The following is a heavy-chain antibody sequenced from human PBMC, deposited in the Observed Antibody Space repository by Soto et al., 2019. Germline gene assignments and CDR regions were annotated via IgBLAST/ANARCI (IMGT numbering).Heavy chain of an antibody. D-gene: IGHD3-10*01. CDR1: GYSFTSYW. J-gene: IGHJ6*02. CDR2: IYPGDSDT. Sequence: EVQLVQSGAEVKKPGESLKISCKGSGYSFTSYWIGWVRQMPGKGLEWMGIIYPGDSDTRYSPSFQGQVTISADKSISSXYLQWSSLKASDTAMYYCARLDGWFGELLSYGMDVWGQGTTVTVSS. CDR3: ARLDGWFGELLSYGMDV. V-gene: IGHV5-51*03.